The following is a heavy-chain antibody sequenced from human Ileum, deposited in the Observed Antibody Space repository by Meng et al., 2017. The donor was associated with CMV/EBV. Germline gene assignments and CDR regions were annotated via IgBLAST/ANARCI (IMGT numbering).Heavy chain of an antibody. J-gene: IGHJ4*02. Sequence: GESLKISCAASGFTFSTYSMNWLRQAPGKGLEWVSSIHSSGSIFLPYSVKGRFTISRDNARNSVYLQMNSLRGEDTALYYCTRDMLNDWGQGTTVTVSS. CDR3: TRDMLND. V-gene: IGHV3-21*06. CDR1: GFTFSTYS. CDR2: IHSSGSI. D-gene: IGHD3-10*02.